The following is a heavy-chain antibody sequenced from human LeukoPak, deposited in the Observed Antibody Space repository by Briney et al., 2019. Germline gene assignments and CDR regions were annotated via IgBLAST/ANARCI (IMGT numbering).Heavy chain of an antibody. D-gene: IGHD6-19*01. CDR1: GFTVSSNY. Sequence: PGGSLRLSCAASGFTVSSNYMSWVRQAPGKGLEWVANIKQDGSEKYYVDSVKGRFTISRDNAKNSLYLQMNSLRAEDTAVYYCARVSGYSSGWYEGPYFDYWGQGTLVTVSS. J-gene: IGHJ4*02. CDR2: IKQDGSEK. V-gene: IGHV3-7*01. CDR3: ARVSGYSSGWYEGPYFDY.